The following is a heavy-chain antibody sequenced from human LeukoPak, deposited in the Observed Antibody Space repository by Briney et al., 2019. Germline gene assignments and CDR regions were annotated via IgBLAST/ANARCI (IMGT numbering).Heavy chain of an antibody. Sequence: GRSLRLSCAASGFTFSSYTMPWVRRAPGKGLEWVAVISYDGSNKFYADSVKGRFTISRDNSKNTLYLQMNSLRAEDTAVYYCARDWGLEIWGQGTMVTVSS. CDR2: ISYDGSNK. V-gene: IGHV3-30-3*01. CDR3: ARDWGLEI. D-gene: IGHD3-16*01. J-gene: IGHJ3*02. CDR1: GFTFSSYT.